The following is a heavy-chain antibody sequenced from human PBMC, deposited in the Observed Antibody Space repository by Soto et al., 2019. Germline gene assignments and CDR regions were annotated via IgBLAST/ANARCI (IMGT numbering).Heavy chain of an antibody. D-gene: IGHD2-15*01. J-gene: IGHJ6*02. Sequence: QVHLVESGGGVVQPGRSLRLSCAASGFTFRIYSMHWVRQAPGKGLECVAVISYDGSNKFYRDSVKGRFTISRDNSKNSLYQKINSLGYEYTAVYYCARGDREDIAVVVCARAGEYGVNVWGQGTTFTVPS. V-gene: IGHV3-30-3*01. CDR3: ARGDREDIAVVVCARAGEYGVNV. CDR1: GFTFRIYS. CDR2: ISYDGSNK.